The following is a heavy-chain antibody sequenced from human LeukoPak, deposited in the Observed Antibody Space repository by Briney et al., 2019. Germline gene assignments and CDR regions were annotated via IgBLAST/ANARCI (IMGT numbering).Heavy chain of an antibody. V-gene: IGHV1-24*01. CDR3: ATQYSSGWYGYYYYYYMDV. CDR2: FDPEDGET. J-gene: IGHJ6*03. Sequence: SVKVSCKVSGYTLTELSMHWVRQAPGKGLEWMGGFDPEDGETIYAQKFQGRVTMTEDTSTDTAYMELRSLRSDDTAVYYCATQYSSGWYGYYYYYYMDVWGKGTTVTVSS. D-gene: IGHD6-19*01. CDR1: GYTLTELS.